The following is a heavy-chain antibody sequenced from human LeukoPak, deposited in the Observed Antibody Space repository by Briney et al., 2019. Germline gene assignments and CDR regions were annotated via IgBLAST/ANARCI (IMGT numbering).Heavy chain of an antibody. V-gene: IGHV1-69*06. J-gene: IGHJ4*02. CDR1: GYTFTSYG. Sequence: SVKVSCKASGYTFTSYGISWVRQAPGQGLEWMGGIIPIFGTANYAQKFQGRVTITADKSTSTAYMELSSLRSEDTAVYYCARDRTYFGSGSASNWGQGTLVTVSS. CDR2: IIPIFGTA. CDR3: ARDRTYFGSGSASN. D-gene: IGHD3-10*01.